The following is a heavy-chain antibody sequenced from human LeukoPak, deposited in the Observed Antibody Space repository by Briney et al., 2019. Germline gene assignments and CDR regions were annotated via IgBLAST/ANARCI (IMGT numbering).Heavy chain of an antibody. CDR1: GFTFSSYS. J-gene: IGHJ4*02. D-gene: IGHD5-24*01. CDR2: ISSSSSYI. V-gene: IGHV3-21*01. Sequence: GGSLRPSCAASGFTFSSYSMNWVRQAPGKGLEWVSSISSSSSYIYYADSVKGRFTISRDNAKNSLYLQMNSLRAEDTAVYYCARALDGYRSFDYWGQGTLVTVSS. CDR3: ARALDGYRSFDY.